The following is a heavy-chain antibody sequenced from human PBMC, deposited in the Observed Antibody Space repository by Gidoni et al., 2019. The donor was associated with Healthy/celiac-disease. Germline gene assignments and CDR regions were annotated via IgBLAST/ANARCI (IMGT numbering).Heavy chain of an antibody. CDR1: GYSISSGYY. J-gene: IGHJ4*02. Sequence: QVQLQESGPGLVKPSETLSLTCAVSGYSISSGYYWGWIRQPPGKGLEWIGSIYHSGSTDYNPSLKSRVTISVDTSKNQFSLKLSSVTAADTAVYYCARLAAGIAAAPDFDYWGQGTLVTVSS. D-gene: IGHD6-13*01. CDR2: IYHSGST. V-gene: IGHV4-38-2*01. CDR3: ARLAAGIAAAPDFDY.